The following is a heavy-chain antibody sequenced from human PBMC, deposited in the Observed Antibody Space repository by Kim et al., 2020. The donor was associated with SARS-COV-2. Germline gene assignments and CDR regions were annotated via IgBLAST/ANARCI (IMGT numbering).Heavy chain of an antibody. J-gene: IGHJ6*03. D-gene: IGHD6-6*01. Sequence: SETLSLTCAVYGGSFSGYYWSWIRQPPGKGLEWIGEINHSGSTNYNPSLKSRVTISVDTSKNQFSLKLSSVTAADTAVYYCARRGYSSSPSDRYMDVWGKGTTVTVSS. V-gene: IGHV4-34*01. CDR3: ARRGYSSSPSDRYMDV. CDR2: INHSGST. CDR1: GGSFSGYY.